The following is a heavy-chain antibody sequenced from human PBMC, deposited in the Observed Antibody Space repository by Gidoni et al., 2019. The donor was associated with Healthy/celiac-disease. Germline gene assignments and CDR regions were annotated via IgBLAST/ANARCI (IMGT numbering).Heavy chain of an antibody. CDR2: IIPIFGTA. CDR3: ARAPAGYCSSTSCSGMFGGWYFQH. Sequence: QVQLVQSGAEVKKPGSSVKVSCKASGGTFSSYAISWVRQAPGQGLEWMGGIIPIFGTANYAQKFQGRVTITADESTSTAYMELSSLRSEDTAVYYCARAPAGYCSSTSCSGMFGGWYFQHWGQGTLVTVSS. D-gene: IGHD2-2*01. V-gene: IGHV1-69*01. CDR1: GGTFSSYA. J-gene: IGHJ1*01.